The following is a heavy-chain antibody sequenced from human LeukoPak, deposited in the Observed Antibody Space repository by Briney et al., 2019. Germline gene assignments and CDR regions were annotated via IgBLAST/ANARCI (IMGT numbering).Heavy chain of an antibody. CDR2: IYYRGNT. D-gene: IGHD3-22*01. J-gene: IGHJ6*03. V-gene: IGHV4-59*01. CDR1: GGSISSYY. CDR3: ARGIYDRSGFSYYYYHMDV. Sequence: PSEILSLTCFVPGGSISSYYWSWIRQPPGKGLDWIGYIYYRGNTNYNPSLKSRVTISLETSKNQFSLRLSSVTAADTAVYHCARGIYDRSGFSYYYYHMDVWGKGTTVTVSS.